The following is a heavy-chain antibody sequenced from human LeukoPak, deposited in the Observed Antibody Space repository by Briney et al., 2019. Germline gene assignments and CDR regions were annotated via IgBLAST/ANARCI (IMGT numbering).Heavy chain of an antibody. CDR2: IYYSGST. CDR1: GGSISSSSYY. V-gene: IGHV4-39*07. CDR3: ARAGIVSYYYYYYMDV. J-gene: IGHJ6*03. Sequence: PSETLSLTCTVSGGSISSSSYYWGWIRQPPGKGLEWIGSIYYSGSTYYNPSLKSRVTISVDTSKNQFSLKLSSVTAADTAVYYCARAGIVSYYYYYYMDVWGKGTTVTVSS. D-gene: IGHD3-10*01.